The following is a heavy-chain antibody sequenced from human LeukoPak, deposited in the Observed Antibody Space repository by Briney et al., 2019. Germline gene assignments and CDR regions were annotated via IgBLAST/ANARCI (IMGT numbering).Heavy chain of an antibody. J-gene: IGHJ4*02. Sequence: PGGSLRLSCAASGFTFSSYSMNWVRQAPGKGLEWVSSISSSSSYIYYADSVKGRFTISRDNAKNSLYLQMNSLRAEDTAVYYCARWGIAVAAPADYWGQGTLVTVSS. CDR2: ISSSSSYI. D-gene: IGHD6-19*01. V-gene: IGHV3-21*01. CDR1: GFTFSSYS. CDR3: ARWGIAVAAPADY.